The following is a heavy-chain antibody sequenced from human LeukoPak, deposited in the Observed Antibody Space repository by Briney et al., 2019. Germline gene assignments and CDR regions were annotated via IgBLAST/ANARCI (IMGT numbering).Heavy chain of an antibody. CDR1: GFTFSDYY. J-gene: IGHJ6*02. Sequence: GRSLRLSCAASGFTFSDYYMSWIRQAPGKGLEWVSYISSSSSYTNYADSVKGRFTISRDNAKNSLYLQMNSLRAEDTAVYYCARVDTANYYYGMDVWGQGTTVTVSS. V-gene: IGHV3-11*05. D-gene: IGHD5-18*01. CDR3: ARVDTANYYYGMDV. CDR2: ISSSSSYT.